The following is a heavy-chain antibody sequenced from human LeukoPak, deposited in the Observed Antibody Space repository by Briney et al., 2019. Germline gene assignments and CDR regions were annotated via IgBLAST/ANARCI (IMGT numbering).Heavy chain of an antibody. CDR2: INPNNGGT. CDR1: GYTFTGYY. CDR3: ARGYSSPVPNFDY. Sequence: GASVKVSCKASGYTFTGYYMHWVRQAPGQGLEWMGWINPNNGGTSYAQKFQGRVTMTRDTSITTVYMELPSLTSDDTAVYYCARGYSSPVPNFDYWGQGTLVTVSS. D-gene: IGHD6-13*01. V-gene: IGHV1-2*02. J-gene: IGHJ4*02.